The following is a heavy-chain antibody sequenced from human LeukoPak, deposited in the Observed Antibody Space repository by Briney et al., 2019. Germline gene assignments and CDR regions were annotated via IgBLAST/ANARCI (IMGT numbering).Heavy chain of an antibody. CDR1: GGSISSSSYY. CDR3: ARLAGVVGKRYFDY. CDR2: IYYSGST. D-gene: IGHD1-1*01. J-gene: IGHJ4*02. V-gene: IGHV4-39*01. Sequence: SETLSLTCTVSGGSISSSSYYWGWIRQPPGKGLEWIANIYYSGSTYYNPSLKSRVTISVDTSTNQFSLKLSSVTAADTAVYYCARLAGVVGKRYFDYWGQGTLVTVSS.